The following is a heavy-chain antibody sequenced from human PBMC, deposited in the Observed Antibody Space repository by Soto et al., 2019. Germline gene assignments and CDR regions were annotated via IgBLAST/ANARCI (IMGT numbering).Heavy chain of an antibody. CDR2: INPYNGNT. CDR3: ARGYTNGCVY. J-gene: IGHJ4*02. Sequence: ASVKVSCKASGYTFTNYGISWVRQAPGQGLEWMGWINPYNGNTMYAQNLWGRVTMTTDTSTSTAYMEVGSLRSDDTAVDYCARGYTNGCVYWGQGTLVTVSS. V-gene: IGHV1-18*01. D-gene: IGHD6-19*01. CDR1: GYTFTNYG.